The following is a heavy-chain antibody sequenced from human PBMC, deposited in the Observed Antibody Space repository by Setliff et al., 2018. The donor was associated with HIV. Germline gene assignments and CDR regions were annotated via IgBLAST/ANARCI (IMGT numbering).Heavy chain of an antibody. J-gene: IGHJ4*02. CDR3: ARDLMAPDRYFDY. CDR2: INHSGST. V-gene: IGHV4-34*01. D-gene: IGHD2-8*01. CDR1: GGSFSGYY. Sequence: PSETLSLTCAVYGGSFSGYYWSWIRQPPGKGLEWIGEINHSGSTNYNPSLKSRVTISLDTSKNQFSLKLRSVTDADTAVYYCARDLMAPDRYFDYWGQGTLVTVSS.